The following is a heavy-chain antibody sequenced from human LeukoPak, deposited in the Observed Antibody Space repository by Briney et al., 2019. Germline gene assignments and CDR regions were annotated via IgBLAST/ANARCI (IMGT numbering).Heavy chain of an antibody. CDR3: AGEPNGDYIGAFEF. Sequence: GGSLRLSCAASGFTFSNYAVMWVRQAPGQGLEWVSAITSGGAQRYAESVKGRFTISRDNSKNTLYLQMNSLRAEDTAQYFCAGEPNGDYIGAFEFWGRGTVVTVSS. V-gene: IGHV3-23*01. CDR1: GFTFSNYA. CDR2: ITSGGAQ. J-gene: IGHJ3*01. D-gene: IGHD4-17*01.